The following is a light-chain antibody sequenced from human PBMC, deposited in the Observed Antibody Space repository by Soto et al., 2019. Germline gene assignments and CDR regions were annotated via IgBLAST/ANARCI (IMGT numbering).Light chain of an antibody. CDR1: QSIGSW. J-gene: IGKJ1*01. Sequence: DIQMTQSPSTLSVSVGDRIIITCRASQSIGSWLAWYQQQPGKVPKLLIYTASTLQSGVPSRFSGSGSGAEFTLTISSLQPEDFATYYCQQYNTYPWTFGQGTKVDIK. V-gene: IGKV1-5*03. CDR3: QQYNTYPWT. CDR2: TAS.